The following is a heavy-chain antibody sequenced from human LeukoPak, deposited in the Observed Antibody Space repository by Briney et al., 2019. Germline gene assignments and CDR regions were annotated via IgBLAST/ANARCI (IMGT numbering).Heavy chain of an antibody. CDR2: IYHSGST. V-gene: IGHV4-30-2*01. CDR3: ARDRYYYGMDV. Sequence: ASETLSLTCTVSGGSISSGGYYWSWIRQPPGKGLEWIGYIYHSGSTYYNPSLKSRVTISVDTSENQFSLKLSSVTAADTAMYYCARDRYYYGMDVWGQGTTVTVSS. J-gene: IGHJ6*02. CDR1: GGSISSGGYY.